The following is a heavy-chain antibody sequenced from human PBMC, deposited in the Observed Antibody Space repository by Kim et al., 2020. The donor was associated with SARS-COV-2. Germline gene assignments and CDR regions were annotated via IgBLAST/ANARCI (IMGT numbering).Heavy chain of an antibody. D-gene: IGHD5-18*01. CDR2: IIHIFGTA. CDR3: ARDGSLGYNY. Sequence: SVKVSCQASGGTFSSYAISWVRQAPGQGLEWMGGIIHIFGTANYAQKFQGRVTITADESTSTAYMELSSLRSEDTAVYYCARDGSLGYNYWGQGTLVTVSS. V-gene: IGHV1-69*13. CDR1: GGTFSSYA. J-gene: IGHJ4*02.